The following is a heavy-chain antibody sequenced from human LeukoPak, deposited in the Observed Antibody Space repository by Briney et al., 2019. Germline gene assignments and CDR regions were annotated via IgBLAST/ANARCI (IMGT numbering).Heavy chain of an antibody. D-gene: IGHD3-9*01. CDR2: SIPIFGTA. Sequence: ASVTVSCKASGGTFSSYAISWVRQAPGQGLEWMGGSIPIFGTANYAQKFQGRVTITADESTSTTYMELSSLRSEDTAVYYCARAPYYDILTGRRGGYYFDYWGQGTLVTVSS. CDR3: ARAPYYDILTGRRGGYYFDY. V-gene: IGHV1-69*01. J-gene: IGHJ4*02. CDR1: GGTFSSYA.